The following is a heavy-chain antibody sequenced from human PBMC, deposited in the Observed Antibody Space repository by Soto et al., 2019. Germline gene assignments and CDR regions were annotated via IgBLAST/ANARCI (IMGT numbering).Heavy chain of an antibody. J-gene: IGHJ5*02. CDR1: GGSISSYY. D-gene: IGHD1-1*01. CDR3: ARGDTGVRRFDP. Sequence: SETLSLTCTVSGGSISSYYWSWIRQPPGKGLEWIGYIYYSGSTNYNPSLKSRVTISVDTSKNQFSLKLSSVTAADTAVYYCARGDTGVRRFDPWGRGTLVTVSS. CDR2: IYYSGST. V-gene: IGHV4-59*01.